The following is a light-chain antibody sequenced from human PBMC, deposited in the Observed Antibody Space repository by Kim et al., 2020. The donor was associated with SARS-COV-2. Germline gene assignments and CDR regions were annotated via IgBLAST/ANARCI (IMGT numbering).Light chain of an antibody. CDR1: QSVTSSY. Sequence: EIVLTQSPGTLSLSPGERATLSCRASQSVTSSYLAWYQQKPGQAPRLLIYGASSRATGIPDRFSGSGRGTDFTLTISRLEPEDFVVYYCQQYANSVTFGGGTKV. CDR3: QQYANSVT. V-gene: IGKV3-20*01. CDR2: GAS. J-gene: IGKJ4*01.